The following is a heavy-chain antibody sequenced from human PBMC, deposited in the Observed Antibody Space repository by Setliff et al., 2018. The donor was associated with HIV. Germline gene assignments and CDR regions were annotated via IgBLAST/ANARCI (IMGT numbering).Heavy chain of an antibody. CDR2: IDPNSGDT. CDR1: GYTFTSYD. J-gene: IGHJ3*02. V-gene: IGHV1-2*02. D-gene: IGHD6-13*01. Sequence: GASVKVSCKASGYTFTSYDVNWVRQATGQGLEWMGWIDPNSGDTNYEQKFQGRVSMTRDTSISTVYMELSSLRSDDTAVYYCARAAGYSSSWHRYAFEIWGQGTMVTVSS. CDR3: ARAAGYSSSWHRYAFEI.